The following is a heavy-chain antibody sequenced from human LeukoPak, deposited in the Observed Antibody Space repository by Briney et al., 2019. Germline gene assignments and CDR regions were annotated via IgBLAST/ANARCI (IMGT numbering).Heavy chain of an antibody. CDR1: GFTFSDHY. J-gene: IGHJ3*02. CDR2: TRNKANSYTT. CDR3: ARGGSIAVAGRDAFDI. Sequence: PGGSLRLSCAASGFTFSDHYMDWVRQAPGKGLEWVGRTRNKANSYTTEYAASVKGRFTISRDDSKNSLYLQMNSLKTEDTAVYYCARGGSIAVAGRDAFDIWGQGTMVTVSS. V-gene: IGHV3-72*01. D-gene: IGHD6-19*01.